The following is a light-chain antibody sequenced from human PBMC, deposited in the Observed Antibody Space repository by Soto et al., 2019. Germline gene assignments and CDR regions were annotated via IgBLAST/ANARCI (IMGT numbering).Light chain of an antibody. V-gene: IGKV3-11*01. CDR2: DAS. CDR1: QSVSSY. Sequence: EIVLTQSPATLSLSPGERANLACRASQSVSSYLAWYQQTPGQAPRLLIYDASNRATGIPARFSGSGSGTDFTLNISSLEPEDYAVYYCQQRSNWPPAFGQGTKLEI. J-gene: IGKJ2*01. CDR3: QQRSNWPPA.